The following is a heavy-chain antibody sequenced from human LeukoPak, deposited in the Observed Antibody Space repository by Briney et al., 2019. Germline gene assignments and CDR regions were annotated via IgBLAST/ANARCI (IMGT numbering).Heavy chain of an antibody. J-gene: IGHJ4*02. V-gene: IGHV4-59*08. CDR2: IFYSGST. D-gene: IGHD6-19*01. Sequence: SETLSLTCTVSGGSISTYYWSWIRQPPGKGLEWIGYIFYSGSTNYNPSLKSRVTISVDTSKNQFSLKLSSVTAADTAVYYCARGTVAGDFDYWGQGTLVTVSS. CDR3: ARGTVAGDFDY. CDR1: GGSISTYY.